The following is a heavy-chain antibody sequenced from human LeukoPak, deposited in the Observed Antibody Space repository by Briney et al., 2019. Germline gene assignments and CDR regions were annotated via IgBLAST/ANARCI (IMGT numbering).Heavy chain of an antibody. CDR3: ATGYSGYDSQGHY. J-gene: IGHJ4*02. CDR1: GFVFDDYG. Sequence: PGGSLRLSCAASGFVFDDYGFSWVRQAPGKGLEWVSTINWDGGSTGYADSVKGRFTMTRDNAENSLYLQMNSLRAEDTAVYYCATGYSGYDSQGHYWGQGTLVTVSS. V-gene: IGHV3-20*04. CDR2: INWDGGST. D-gene: IGHD5-12*01.